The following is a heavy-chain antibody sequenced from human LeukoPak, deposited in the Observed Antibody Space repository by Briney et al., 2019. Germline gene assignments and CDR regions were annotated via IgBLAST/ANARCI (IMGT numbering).Heavy chain of an antibody. Sequence: GASVKVSCKASGYTFTSYGISWVRQAPGQGLEWMGGISAYNGNTNYAQKLQGKVTMTTDTSTSTAYMELRSLRSDDTAVYYCARDWAYCGGDCYSDYWGQGTLVTVSS. CDR2: ISAYNGNT. CDR3: ARDWAYCGGDCYSDY. D-gene: IGHD2-21*01. V-gene: IGHV1-18*01. CDR1: GYTFTSYG. J-gene: IGHJ4*02.